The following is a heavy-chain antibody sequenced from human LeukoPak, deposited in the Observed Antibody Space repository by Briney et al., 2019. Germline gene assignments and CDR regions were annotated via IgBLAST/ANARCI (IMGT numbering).Heavy chain of an antibody. Sequence: PSETLSLTCTVSGGSVSSGSYYWSWIRQPPGKGLEWIGYIYYSGSTNYNPSLKNRVTMSVDTSKNHFSLKLSSVTAADTAVYYCARDNGSGSRSFEYWGQGTLVTVSS. CDR1: GGSVSSGSYY. CDR3: ARDNGSGSRSFEY. D-gene: IGHD3-10*01. CDR2: IYYSGST. J-gene: IGHJ4*02. V-gene: IGHV4-61*03.